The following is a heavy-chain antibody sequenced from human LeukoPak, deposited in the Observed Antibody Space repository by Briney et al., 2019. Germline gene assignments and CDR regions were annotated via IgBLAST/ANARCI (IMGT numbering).Heavy chain of an antibody. CDR2: ISGSGQNT. CDR3: TLRTDY. Sequence: GGSLRLSCAASGFTFSKYAMTWVRQAPGKGLEWVSVISGSGQNTYYADSVKGRFTISRDNFENMMYLQMDSLRVEDTAVYYCTLRTDYWGQGILVSVSS. J-gene: IGHJ4*02. V-gene: IGHV3-23*01. CDR1: GFTFSKYA.